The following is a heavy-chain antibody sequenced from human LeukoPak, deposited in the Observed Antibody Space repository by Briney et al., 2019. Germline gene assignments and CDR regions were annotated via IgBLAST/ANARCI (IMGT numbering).Heavy chain of an antibody. Sequence: GRSLRLSCAASGFTFDDYAMHWVRQAPGKGLEWVSGISWNSGSIGYADSVKGRFTIPRDNAKNSLYLQMNSLRAEDMALYYCAKADCSSTSCSLFDYWGQGTLVTVSS. J-gene: IGHJ4*02. CDR2: ISWNSGSI. V-gene: IGHV3-9*03. CDR3: AKADCSSTSCSLFDY. D-gene: IGHD2-2*01. CDR1: GFTFDDYA.